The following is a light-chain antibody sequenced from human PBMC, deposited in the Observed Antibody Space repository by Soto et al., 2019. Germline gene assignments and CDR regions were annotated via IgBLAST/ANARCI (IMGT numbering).Light chain of an antibody. V-gene: IGKV3-15*01. Sequence: EIVMSQSPGTRSVSRSERVTFSCRASQSVSTRLAWYQHKPGQAPRLLISGASTGATGIPPRFSGSGSGTDFTLTVNSLQSEDIAVYYCQQYHNWPVTFGGGTKVDI. J-gene: IGKJ4*01. CDR1: QSVSTR. CDR2: GAS. CDR3: QQYHNWPVT.